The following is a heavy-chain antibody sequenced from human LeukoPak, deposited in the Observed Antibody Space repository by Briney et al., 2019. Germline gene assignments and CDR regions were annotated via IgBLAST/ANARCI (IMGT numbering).Heavy chain of an antibody. Sequence: PGGSLRLSCAASGFTFSSYGMHWVRQAPGKGLEWVAFIRYDGSNKYYADSVKGRFTISRDNSKNTLYLQMNSLRAEDTAVYYCARDYRSWDYYGSGSYYYWGQGTLVTVSS. CDR3: ARDYRSWDYYGSGSYYY. J-gene: IGHJ4*02. V-gene: IGHV3-30*02. CDR1: GFTFSSYG. D-gene: IGHD3-10*01. CDR2: IRYDGSNK.